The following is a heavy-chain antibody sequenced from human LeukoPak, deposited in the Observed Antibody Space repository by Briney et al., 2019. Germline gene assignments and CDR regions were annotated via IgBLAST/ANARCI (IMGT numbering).Heavy chain of an antibody. Sequence: PSETLSLTCAVYGGSFSGYYWSWIRQPPGKGLEWIGEINHSGSTNYNPSLKSRVTISVDTSKNQFSLKLSSVTAADTAVYYCAKRGGTLHYYYYYMDVWGKGTTVTVSS. CDR3: AKRGGTLHYYYYYMDV. V-gene: IGHV4-34*01. CDR1: GGSFSGYY. J-gene: IGHJ6*03. CDR2: INHSGST. D-gene: IGHD1-7*01.